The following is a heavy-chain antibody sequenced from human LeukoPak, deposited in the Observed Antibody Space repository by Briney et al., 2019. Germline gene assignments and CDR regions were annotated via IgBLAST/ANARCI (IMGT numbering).Heavy chain of an antibody. CDR3: ARYVDTAMVRRRYYFDY. CDR2: IYYSGST. V-gene: IGHV4-39*01. CDR1: GGSLSSSSYY. D-gene: IGHD5-18*01. J-gene: IGHJ4*02. Sequence: PSETLSLTCTVSGGSLSSSSYYWGWIRQPPGKGLEWIGSIYYSGSTYYNPSLKSRFTISVDTSDNQFSLKLSAVTAAHTAVYYCARYVDTAMVRRRYYFDYWGQGTLVTVSS.